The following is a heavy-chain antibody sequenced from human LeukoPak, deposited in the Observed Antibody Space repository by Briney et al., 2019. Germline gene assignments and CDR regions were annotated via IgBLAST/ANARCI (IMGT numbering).Heavy chain of an antibody. D-gene: IGHD6-19*01. J-gene: IGHJ4*02. Sequence: GGSLRLSCAGSGFIFNNYAMHWVRQPPGKDLEWVSGISWNSGSIDYADSVKGRFTISRDNAKNSLYLQMNSLRVEDTAFYYCAKDNRRHYTSGPNPDSLHWGQGALVTVSS. CDR3: AKDNRRHYTSGPNPDSLH. V-gene: IGHV3-9*01. CDR1: GFIFNNYA. CDR2: ISWNSGSI.